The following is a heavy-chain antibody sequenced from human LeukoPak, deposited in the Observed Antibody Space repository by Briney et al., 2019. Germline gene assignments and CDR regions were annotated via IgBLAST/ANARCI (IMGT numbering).Heavy chain of an antibody. Sequence: GGSLRLSCAASGFTFSDYYMSWIRQAPGKGLEWVSAISGSGGSTYYADSVKGRFTISRDNSKNTLYLQMNSLRAEDTAVYYCAKDKSAGTDYWGQGTLVTVSS. CDR2: ISGSGGST. V-gene: IGHV3-23*01. CDR3: AKDKSAGTDY. J-gene: IGHJ4*02. D-gene: IGHD6-13*01. CDR1: GFTFSDYY.